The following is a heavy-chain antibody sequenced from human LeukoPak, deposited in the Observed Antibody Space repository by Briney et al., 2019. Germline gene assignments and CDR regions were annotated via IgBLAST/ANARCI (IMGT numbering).Heavy chain of an antibody. J-gene: IGHJ4*02. CDR2: INHSGST. V-gene: IGHV4-34*01. D-gene: IGHD2-2*01. Sequence: SETLSLTCAVYGGSFSGYYWSWIRQPPGKGLEWIGEINHSGSTNYNPSLKSRVTISVDTSKNQFSLKLSSVTAADTAVYYCARGSIVVVPAAAIDYWGQGTLVTVSS. CDR1: GGSFSGYY. CDR3: ARGSIVVVPAAAIDY.